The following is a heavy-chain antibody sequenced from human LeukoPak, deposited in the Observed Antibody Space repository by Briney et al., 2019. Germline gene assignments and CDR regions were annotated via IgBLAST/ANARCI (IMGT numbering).Heavy chain of an antibody. CDR2: IIPIFGTA. Sequence: GASVKVSCKASGGTFSSYAISWVRQAPGQGLEWMGGIIPIFGTANYAQKFQGRVTITADESTSTAYMELSSLRSEDTAVYYCAKLPETMVRGVRHYYYYYMDVWGKGTTVTISS. V-gene: IGHV1-69*13. CDR3: AKLPETMVRGVRHYYYYYMDV. D-gene: IGHD3-10*01. J-gene: IGHJ6*03. CDR1: GGTFSSYA.